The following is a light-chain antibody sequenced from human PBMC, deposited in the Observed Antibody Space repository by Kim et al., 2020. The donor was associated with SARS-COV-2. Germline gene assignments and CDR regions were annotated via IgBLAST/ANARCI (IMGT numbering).Light chain of an antibody. CDR3: LQDYNYPRT. Sequence: ASVGDRVISTCRARQVIRKELGWYQQKPGEAPKLLISAAFTVQSGVPSRFRGSGSGTDFTLTISSLQPEDFATYYCLQDYNYPRTFGQGTKVDIK. V-gene: IGKV1-6*02. CDR2: AAF. CDR1: QVIRKE. J-gene: IGKJ1*01.